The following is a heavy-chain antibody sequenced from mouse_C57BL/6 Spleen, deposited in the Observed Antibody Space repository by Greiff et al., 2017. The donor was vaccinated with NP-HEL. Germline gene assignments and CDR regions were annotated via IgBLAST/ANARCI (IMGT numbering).Heavy chain of an antibody. Sequence: VKLVESGPELVKPGASVKISCKASGYTFTDYYINWAKQRPGQGLEWIGWIFPGSGSTYSNEKFKGKATLTVDKSSSTAYMLLSSLTSEDSAVYFCARKKSNYGFDYWGQGTTLTVSS. CDR1: GYTFTDYY. CDR3: ARKKSNYGFDY. V-gene: IGHV1-75*01. J-gene: IGHJ2*01. CDR2: IFPGSGST. D-gene: IGHD2-5*01.